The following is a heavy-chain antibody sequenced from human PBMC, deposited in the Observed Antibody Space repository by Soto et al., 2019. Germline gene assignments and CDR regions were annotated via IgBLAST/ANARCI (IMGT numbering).Heavy chain of an antibody. CDR1: GFTFSSFS. D-gene: IGHD5-18*01. CDR3: ARDFGYNYGEAVFDY. J-gene: IGHJ4*02. V-gene: IGHV3-74*01. CDR2: INRDGSRT. Sequence: GGSLRLSCAASGFTFSSFSMHWVRQAPGKGLVWVSRINRDGSRTSYADSVKGRFTISRDNAKNTLYLQMNSLRAEDTAVYYCARDFGYNYGEAVFDYWGQETLVTVSS.